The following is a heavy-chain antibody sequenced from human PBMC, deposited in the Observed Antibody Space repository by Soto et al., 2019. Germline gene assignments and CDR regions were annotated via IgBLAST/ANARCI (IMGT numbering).Heavy chain of an antibody. Sequence: ASVKVSCKASGYTFTGYYMHWVRQAPGQGLEWMGWINPNSGGTNYAQKFQGRVTMTRDTSISTAYMELSRLRSDDTAVYYCARDGSELLVGAFDIWGQEIMVIVSS. CDR3: ARDGSELLVGAFDI. CDR2: INPNSGGT. V-gene: IGHV1-2*02. D-gene: IGHD1-26*01. J-gene: IGHJ3*02. CDR1: GYTFTGYY.